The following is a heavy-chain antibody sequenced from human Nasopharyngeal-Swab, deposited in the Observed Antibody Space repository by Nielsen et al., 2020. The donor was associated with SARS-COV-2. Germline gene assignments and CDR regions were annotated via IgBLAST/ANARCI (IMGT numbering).Heavy chain of an antibody. D-gene: IGHD3-9*01. V-gene: IGHV3-7*01. CDR1: GINFNGHS. CDR2: INPDGSAK. CDR3: AREYFFRLDS. Sequence: GESLKISCATSGINFNGHSMSWVRQPPGKGPEWLAKINPDGSAKFYDDSVRGRFTISRDNAQSSLFLQMNSLTVDDTGVYYCAREYFFRLDSWGQGTLVTVPS. J-gene: IGHJ4*02.